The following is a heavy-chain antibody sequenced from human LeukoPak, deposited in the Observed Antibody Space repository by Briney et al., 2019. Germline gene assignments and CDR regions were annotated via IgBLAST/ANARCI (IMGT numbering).Heavy chain of an antibody. CDR1: GGSISSSSYY. CDR3: ARADSSGYSSDDAFDI. Sequence: PSETLSLTCTVSGGSISSSSYYWGWIRQPPGKGLEWIGSIYYSGSTYYNPSLKSRVTISVDTSKNQFSLKLSSVTAADTAVYYCARADSSGYSSDDAFDIWGQGTMVTVSS. V-gene: IGHV4-39*07. J-gene: IGHJ3*02. D-gene: IGHD3-22*01. CDR2: IYYSGST.